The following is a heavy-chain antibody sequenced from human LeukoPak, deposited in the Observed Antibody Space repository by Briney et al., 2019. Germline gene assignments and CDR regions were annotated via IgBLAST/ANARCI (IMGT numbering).Heavy chain of an antibody. CDR1: GGSISSSSYY. V-gene: IGHV4-39*01. CDR2: IYYSGST. J-gene: IGHJ4*02. D-gene: IGHD3-22*01. Sequence: PSETLSLTCTVSGGSISSSSYYWGWIRQPPGKGLEWIGIIYYSGSTYYNPSLKSRVTISVDTSKNQFSLKLSSVTAADTAVYYRARTRNYYDSSGYTYYFDYWGQGTLVTVSS. CDR3: ARTRNYYDSSGYTYYFDY.